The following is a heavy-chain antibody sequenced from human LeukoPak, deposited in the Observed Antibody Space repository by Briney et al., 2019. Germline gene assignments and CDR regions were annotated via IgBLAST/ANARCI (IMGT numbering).Heavy chain of an antibody. Sequence: PGGSLRLSCAASGFTFSSYAMSWVRQAKGLEWVSAISPSGATTYYADSVKGRFTISRDNSKETLYLQMNSLRAEDTALYYCAKVDVRGFMFGFDNWGQGTLVTVSS. CDR2: ISPSGATT. D-gene: IGHD3-3*02. J-gene: IGHJ4*02. CDR1: GFTFSSYA. V-gene: IGHV3-23*01. CDR3: AKVDVRGFMFGFDN.